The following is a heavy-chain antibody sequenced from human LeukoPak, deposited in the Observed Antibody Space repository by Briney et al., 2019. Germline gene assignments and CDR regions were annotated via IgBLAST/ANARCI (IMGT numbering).Heavy chain of an antibody. V-gene: IGHV1-69*13. CDR3: TRVGDDSSGYYYDY. Sequence: SVKVSCKASGGTFNSYPINWVRQAPGLGLEWMGGIMPSFGPTNYAQKFQGRVTITADESTSTVYMDLSSLRSEDTAVYYCTRVGDDSSGYYYDYWGQGTLVTVSS. CDR1: GGTFNSYP. J-gene: IGHJ4*02. CDR2: IMPSFGPT. D-gene: IGHD3-22*01.